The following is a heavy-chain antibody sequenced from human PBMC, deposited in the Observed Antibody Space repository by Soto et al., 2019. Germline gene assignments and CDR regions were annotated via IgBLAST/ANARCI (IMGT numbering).Heavy chain of an antibody. CDR3: ARDLGPVGATMVRGVTLFDY. CDR2: ISAYNGNT. D-gene: IGHD3-10*01. V-gene: IGHV1-18*01. J-gene: IGHJ4*02. CDR1: GYTFTSYG. Sequence: ASVKVSCKASGYTFTSYGISWVRQAPGQGLEWMGWISAYNGNTNYAQKLQGRVTMTTDTSTSTAYMELRSLRSDDTAVYYCARDLGPVGATMVRGVTLFDYWGQGTLVTVSS.